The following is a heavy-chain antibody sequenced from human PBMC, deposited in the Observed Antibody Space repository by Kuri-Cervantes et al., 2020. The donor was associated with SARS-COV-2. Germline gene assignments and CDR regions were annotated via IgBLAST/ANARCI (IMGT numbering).Heavy chain of an antibody. D-gene: IGHD2-21*01. J-gene: IGHJ6*02. CDR2: IYYSVST. CDR3: ARARLPPGDMDV. CDR1: GGSISSYY. Sequence: SETLSLTCTVSGGSISSYYWSWIRRPPGKGLEWIGYIYYSVSTNYNPSLKSRVTISVDTSKNQFSLKLSSVTAADTAVYYCARARLPPGDMDVWGQGTTVTVSS. V-gene: IGHV4-59*01.